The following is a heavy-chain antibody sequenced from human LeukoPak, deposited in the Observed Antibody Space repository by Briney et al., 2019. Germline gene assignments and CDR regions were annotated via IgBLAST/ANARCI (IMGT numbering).Heavy chain of an antibody. Sequence: GRSLRLSCAASGFTFFSYGMHWVRQAPGKGLEWVSLIWYDGSNKYYADSVKGRFTISRDNSQNTLSLQMNSLRAEDTAVSYCAKTRPGKPFEFDIWGQGTMVTVSS. CDR2: IWYDGSNK. CDR3: AKTRPGKPFEFDI. D-gene: IGHD1-1*01. V-gene: IGHV3-33*06. CDR1: GFTFFSYG. J-gene: IGHJ3*02.